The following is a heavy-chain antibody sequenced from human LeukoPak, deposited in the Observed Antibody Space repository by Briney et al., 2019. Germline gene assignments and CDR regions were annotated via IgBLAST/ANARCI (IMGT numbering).Heavy chain of an antibody. CDR3: AAGYYDSSGYYLTCPN. J-gene: IGHJ4*02. D-gene: IGHD3-22*01. CDR1: GFPFISSA. Sequence: SVKVSCKSSGFPFISSAVQWVRQARGQRLEWVGWIVVGSSNTKYAQKFQERVSVTRDMSTNTAYMELSSLRSEDTAFYYCAAGYYDSSGYYLTCPNWGQGTLVTVSS. V-gene: IGHV1-58*01. CDR2: IVVGSSNT.